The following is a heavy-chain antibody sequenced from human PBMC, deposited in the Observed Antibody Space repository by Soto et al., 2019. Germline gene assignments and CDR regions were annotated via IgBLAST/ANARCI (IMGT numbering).Heavy chain of an antibody. J-gene: IGHJ4*02. CDR3: GRDDIVRRGYSGYDYGLLVY. D-gene: IGHD5-12*01. CDR2: IYSGGST. CDR1: GFTVSSNY. V-gene: IGHV3-66*01. Sequence: HPGGSLRLSCAASGFTVSSNYMSWVRQAPGKGLEWVSVIYSGGSTYYADSVKGRFTISRDNSKNTLYFQMNSLRAEDTAVYYCGRDDIVRRGYSGYDYGLLVYWGQGTLVTVSS.